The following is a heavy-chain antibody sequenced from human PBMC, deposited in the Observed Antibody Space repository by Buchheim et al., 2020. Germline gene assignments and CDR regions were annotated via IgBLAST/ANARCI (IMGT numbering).Heavy chain of an antibody. V-gene: IGHV3-30*04. Sequence: QVQLVESGGGVVQPGRSLRLSCAASGFTFSSHAMHWVRQAPGKGLEWVAVISYDGSNKYYADSVKGRFTISRDNSKTTLYLQMNSLRAEDTAVYYCARETSGRYYYYYYGMDVWGQGTT. D-gene: IGHD2-2*01. CDR1: GFTFSSHA. CDR2: ISYDGSNK. CDR3: ARETSGRYYYYYYGMDV. J-gene: IGHJ6*02.